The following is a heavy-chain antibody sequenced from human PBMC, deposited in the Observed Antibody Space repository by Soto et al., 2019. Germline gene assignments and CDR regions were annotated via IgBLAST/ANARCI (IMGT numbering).Heavy chain of an antibody. CDR1: GFSFSAFA. CDR3: AKDMGEYIWGNYRTNWFDP. D-gene: IGHD3-16*02. J-gene: IGHJ5*02. CDR2: LSDNGGTT. V-gene: IGHV3-23*01. Sequence: EVQLLESGGGLVQPGGSLRLSCVASGFSFSAFAMSWVRQAPGRGLEWVSALSDNGGTTHYADSVKGRFTISRDNSKDTLYLQLNSLRVDDTAVYYCAKDMGEYIWGNYRTNWFDPWGQGTLVTVSS.